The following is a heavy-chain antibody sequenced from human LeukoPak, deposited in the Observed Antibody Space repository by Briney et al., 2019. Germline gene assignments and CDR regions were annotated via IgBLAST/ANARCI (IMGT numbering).Heavy chain of an antibody. Sequence: PSQTLSLTCTVSGGSISSGGYYWSWIRQHPGKGLEWIGYIYYSGSTYYNPSLKSRVTISVDTSKNQFSLKLSSVTAADTAVYYCARVHGLDGYTVYFDYWGQGTLVTVSS. CDR2: IYYSGST. CDR3: ARVHGLDGYTVYFDY. D-gene: IGHD5-12*01. V-gene: IGHV4-31*03. J-gene: IGHJ4*02. CDR1: GGSISSGGYY.